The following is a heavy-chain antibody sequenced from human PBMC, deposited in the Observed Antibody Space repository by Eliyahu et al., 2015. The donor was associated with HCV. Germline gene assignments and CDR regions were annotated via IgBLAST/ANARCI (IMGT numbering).Heavy chain of an antibody. CDR3: ARSEWERRFNRFDP. CDR2: IYYSGNA. CDR1: GGSISSKSYX. V-gene: IGHV4-39*01. Sequence: QLQLQESGPGLVKPSETLSXTCTVSGGSISSKSYXWGXIRQPPGKGLEWIGNIYYSGNAYYNPSLKSRVTIFVDTSKNQFSLKLNSVTAADTAVYYCARSEWERRFNRFDPWGRGSLVTVSS. J-gene: IGHJ5*02. D-gene: IGHD1-26*01.